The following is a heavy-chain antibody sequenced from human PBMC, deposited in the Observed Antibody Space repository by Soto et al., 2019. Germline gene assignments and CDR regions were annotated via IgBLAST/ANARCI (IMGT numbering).Heavy chain of an antibody. CDR1: GFSVSSTY. Sequence: GGSLSLPCAASGFSVSSTYMNWVRQAPGKGLEWVSVIYRGGSASYADSVKGRFTISRDNSKNTVYLQMSNMRADDTGVYYCARGVEWGWRHYFDLWGQGTLVTVSS. CDR3: ARGVEWGWRHYFDL. J-gene: IGHJ4*02. D-gene: IGHD3-3*01. V-gene: IGHV3-53*01. CDR2: IYRGGSA.